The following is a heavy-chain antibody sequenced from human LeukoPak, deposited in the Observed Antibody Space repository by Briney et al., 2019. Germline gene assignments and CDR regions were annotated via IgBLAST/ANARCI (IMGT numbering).Heavy chain of an antibody. J-gene: IGHJ2*01. V-gene: IGHV1-2*07. CDR1: GYTFTAHY. Sequence: AAVKVSCKTSGYTFTAHYIHWVRQAPGQGPEWMGWIDPNSGGTNYAHKFLGSVTMTGDTSINTAFMEIRRLRSDDTAIYYCARGRGTTMVRGVITNYFDLWGRGSLVTVSS. D-gene: IGHD3-10*01. CDR2: IDPNSGGT. CDR3: ARGRGTTMVRGVITNYFDL.